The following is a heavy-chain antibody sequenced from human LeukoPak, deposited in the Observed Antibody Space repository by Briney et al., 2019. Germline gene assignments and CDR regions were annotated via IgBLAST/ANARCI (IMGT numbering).Heavy chain of an antibody. J-gene: IGHJ4*02. D-gene: IGHD1-7*01. CDR1: GLTFSSYN. CDR2: ISSSSDYT. Sequence: PGGSLRLSCAASGLTFSSYNMNWVRQAPGEGLKWVSSISSSSDYTYYADSVKGRFTISRDNAKNSLFLQMNSLRAEDTAVYYCARGGGVTGTTIQYWGQGTLVTVSS. CDR3: ARGGGVTGTTIQY. V-gene: IGHV3-21*01.